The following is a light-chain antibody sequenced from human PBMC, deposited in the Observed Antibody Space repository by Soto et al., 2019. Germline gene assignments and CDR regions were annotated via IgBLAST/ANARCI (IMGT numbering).Light chain of an antibody. Sequence: EIVMTQSPATLSVSPGERATLSCRASQSVNSNLAWYQQKPGQPPRLLIYGASTRATGIPARFSGSGSGTEFTLTISSLQSEDFALYFCQQYNKWRTFGQGTKVEIK. CDR3: QQYNKWRT. CDR2: GAS. CDR1: QSVNSN. V-gene: IGKV3-15*01. J-gene: IGKJ1*01.